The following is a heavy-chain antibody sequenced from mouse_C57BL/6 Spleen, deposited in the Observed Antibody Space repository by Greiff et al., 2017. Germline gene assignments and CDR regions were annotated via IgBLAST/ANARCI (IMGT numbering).Heavy chain of an antibody. J-gene: IGHJ2*01. V-gene: IGHV1-59*01. CDR1: GYTFTSSW. CDR2: IDPSDSYT. CDR3: AIVYYSNYFDY. D-gene: IGHD2-5*01. Sequence: QVQLQQPGAELVRPGTSVKLSCKASGYTFTSSWMHWVKQRPGQGLEWIGVIDPSDSYTNYNQKFKGKATLTVDTSSSTAYMQLSSLTSEDSAVFYCAIVYYSNYFDYWGQGTTLTVSS.